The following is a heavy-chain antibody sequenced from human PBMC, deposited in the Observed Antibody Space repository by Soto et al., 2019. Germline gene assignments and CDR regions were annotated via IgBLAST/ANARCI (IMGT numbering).Heavy chain of an antibody. J-gene: IGHJ6*03. D-gene: IGHD6-13*01. CDR3: ARGSYSSSGDYYYYYYMDV. CDR2: MNPNSGNT. CDR1: GYAFTSYD. V-gene: IGHV1-8*01. Sequence: ASVKGSCKASGYAFTSYDINWLRQATGQGLEWMGWMNPNSGNTGYAQKFQGRVTMTRNTSISTAYMELSSLRSEDTAVYYCARGSYSSSGDYYYYYYMDVWGKGTTVTVSS.